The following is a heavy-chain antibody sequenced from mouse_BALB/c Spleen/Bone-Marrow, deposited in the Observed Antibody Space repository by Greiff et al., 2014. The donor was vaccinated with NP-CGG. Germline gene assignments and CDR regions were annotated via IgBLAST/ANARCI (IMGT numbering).Heavy chain of an antibody. D-gene: IGHD1-1*01. CDR3: ARDTYGRDY. V-gene: IGHV7-3*02. J-gene: IGHJ2*01. Sequence: DVQLVESGGGLVQPGGSLRLSCATSYFTFTDYYMSWVRQPPGKALEWLGFIRNKANGYTTEYSASVKCRFTISRDNSQSILYLQMNTLRAEDSATYYCARDTYGRDYWGQGTTLTVSS. CDR1: YFTFTDYY. CDR2: IRNKANGYTT.